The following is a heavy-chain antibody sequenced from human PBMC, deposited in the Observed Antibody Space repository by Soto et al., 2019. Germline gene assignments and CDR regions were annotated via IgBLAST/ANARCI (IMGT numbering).Heavy chain of an antibody. CDR1: GGSISSGGYS. V-gene: IGHV4-30-2*01. J-gene: IGHJ5*02. CDR2: IYPTGTP. CDR3: ARVPRP. Sequence: QLQLQESVSGLVKPSQTLSLTCAVSGGSISSGGYSWRGIRHPPGKGLEWIGYIYPTGTPYYTPSLKSRVTISVDRSKHQFSLKLCSVTAADTAVYYCARVPRPWCQGDLVTVSS.